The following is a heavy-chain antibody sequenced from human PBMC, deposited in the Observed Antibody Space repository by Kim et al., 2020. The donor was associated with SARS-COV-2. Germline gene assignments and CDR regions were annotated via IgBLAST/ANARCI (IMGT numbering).Heavy chain of an antibody. J-gene: IGHJ4*02. CDR1: GFAFSSYG. D-gene: IGHD6-19*01. CDR2: ISYDGSNK. V-gene: IGHV3-33*05. CDR3: ARAVAGDEESY. Sequence: GGSLRLSCAASGFAFSSYGMHWIRQAPGKGLEWVALISYDGSNKYYVDSVKGRFTISRDSSKNTLYLQMNSLRAEDTAVYYCARAVAGDEESYWGQGTLVTVSS.